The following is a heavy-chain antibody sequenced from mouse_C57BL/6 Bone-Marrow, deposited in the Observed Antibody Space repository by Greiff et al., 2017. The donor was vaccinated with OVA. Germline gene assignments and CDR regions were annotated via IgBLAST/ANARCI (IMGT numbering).Heavy chain of an antibody. J-gene: IGHJ3*01. CDR1: GYAFSSSW. D-gene: IGHD3-2*02. CDR3: ARGSSGPFAY. CDR2: IYPGDGDT. Sequence: QVQLKQSGPELVKPGASVKISCKASGYAFSSSWMNWVKQRPGKGLEWIGRIYPGDGDTNYNGKFKGKATLTADKSSSTAYMQLSSLTSEDSAVYFCARGSSGPFAYWGQGTLVTVSA. V-gene: IGHV1-82*01.